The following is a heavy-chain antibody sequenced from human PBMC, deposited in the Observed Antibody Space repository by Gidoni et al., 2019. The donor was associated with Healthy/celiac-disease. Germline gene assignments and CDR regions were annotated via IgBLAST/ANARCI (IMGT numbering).Heavy chain of an antibody. CDR2: ISGSGGST. Sequence: EVQLLESGGGLVQPGGSLRLSCAASGFTFSSYAMSWVRQAPGQGLEWVSAISGSGGSTYYADSVKGRFTISRDNSKNTLYLQMNSLRAEDTAVYYCAKGSGYSGYEAIDYWGQGTLVTVSS. V-gene: IGHV3-23*01. CDR1: GFTFSSYA. CDR3: AKGSGYSGYEAIDY. D-gene: IGHD5-12*01. J-gene: IGHJ4*02.